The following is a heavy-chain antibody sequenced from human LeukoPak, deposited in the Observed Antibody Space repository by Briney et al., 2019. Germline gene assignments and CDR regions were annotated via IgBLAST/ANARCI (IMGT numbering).Heavy chain of an antibody. CDR1: GFTVSSNY. CDR2: IYSGGST. Sequence: GSLRLSCAASGFTVSSNYMSWVRQAPGKGLEWVSVIYSGGSTYYADSVKGRFTISRDNAKNSLYLQMNSLRAEDTAVYYCARDPHSELIAAADLFVAFDIWGQGTMVTVSS. J-gene: IGHJ3*02. V-gene: IGHV3-53*01. CDR3: ARDPHSELIAAADLFVAFDI. D-gene: IGHD6-13*01.